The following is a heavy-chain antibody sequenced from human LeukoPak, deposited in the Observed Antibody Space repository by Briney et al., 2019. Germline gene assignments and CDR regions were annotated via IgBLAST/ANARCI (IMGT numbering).Heavy chain of an antibody. V-gene: IGHV3-23*01. Sequence: PGGSLRLSCAASGFTFSTDVMSWVRQAPGKGLECVSAISGSGGNTYYADSVKGRFTISRDNSKNTLYLQMNSLRAEDTAVYYCAKGSYGSGWFWGQGTLVTVSS. CDR3: AKGSYGSGWF. J-gene: IGHJ4*02. CDR1: GFTFSTDV. D-gene: IGHD6-19*01. CDR2: ISGSGGNT.